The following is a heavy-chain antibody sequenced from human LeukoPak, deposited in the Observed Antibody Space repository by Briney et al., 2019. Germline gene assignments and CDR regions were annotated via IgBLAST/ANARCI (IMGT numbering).Heavy chain of an antibody. J-gene: IGHJ4*02. Sequence: GGSLRLSCAASGFTFTIYWMSWVRQAPGKGLEWVANINLDGSEKYYVDSVRGRFTISRDNAKNSLYLQMNSLRAEDTAVYYCATSFSTPANYWGQGTLVTVSS. CDR2: INLDGSEK. D-gene: IGHD2-2*01. V-gene: IGHV3-7*01. CDR3: ATSFSTPANY. CDR1: GFTFTIYW.